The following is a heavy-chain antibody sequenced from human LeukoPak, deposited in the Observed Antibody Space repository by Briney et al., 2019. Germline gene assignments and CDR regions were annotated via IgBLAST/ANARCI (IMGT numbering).Heavy chain of an antibody. J-gene: IGHJ6*03. CDR3: AKNGDRGAYCTGGTCYPYFYYYMDV. CDR2: ISSTGGTT. V-gene: IGHV3-23*01. CDR1: GITFSSYG. D-gene: IGHD2-15*01. Sequence: PGGSLRLSCAASGITFSSYGMSWVRQAPGKGLEWVSSISSTGGTTYYADSVKGRFTISRDNSKNTLYLQMNRLRAEETAIYYCAKNGDRGAYCTGGTCYPYFYYYMDVWGKGTTVTI.